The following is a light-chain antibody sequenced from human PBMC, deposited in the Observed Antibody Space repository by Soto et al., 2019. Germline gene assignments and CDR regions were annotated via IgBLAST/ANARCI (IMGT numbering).Light chain of an antibody. CDR1: SSDVGAYDL. CDR2: ENI. CDR3: CSYAGNRIFI. V-gene: IGLV2-23*01. Sequence: QSVLTQPASVSGSPGQSITISCIGTSSDVGAYDLVSWYQQHPGTAPRLIIYENIRRPSTITSRFSGSKSGNTASLTISGLRAEEEATYHCCSYAGNRIFIFGGGTKLTVL. J-gene: IGLJ2*01.